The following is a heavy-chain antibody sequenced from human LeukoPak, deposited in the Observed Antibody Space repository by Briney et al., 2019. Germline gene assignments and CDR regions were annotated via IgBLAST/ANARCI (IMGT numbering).Heavy chain of an antibody. D-gene: IGHD3-10*01. Sequence: GGSLRLSCAASGFTFSSFGMSWVRQAPGKGLEWVSSVSPTSGATYYADSVKGRFTIPRDNSKNTLYLQMNSLRAEDTAVYFCAKCGTYYTFYYYYMDVWGQGTTVTISS. CDR2: VSPTSGAT. CDR1: GFTFSSFG. J-gene: IGHJ6*03. V-gene: IGHV3-23*01. CDR3: AKCGTYYTFYYYYMDV.